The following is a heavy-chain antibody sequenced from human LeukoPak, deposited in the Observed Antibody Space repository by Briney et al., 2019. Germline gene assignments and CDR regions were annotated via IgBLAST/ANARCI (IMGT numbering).Heavy chain of an antibody. D-gene: IGHD3-3*01. CDR3: AKSDYDFWSGLGV. CDR2: IYSGGST. J-gene: IGHJ6*04. V-gene: IGHV3-66*01. Sequence: GGSLRLSCAASGFTVSSNYMSWVRQAPGKGLEWVSVIYSGGSTYYADSVKGRFTISRDNSKNTLYLQMNSLRAEDTAVYYCAKSDYDFWSGLGVWGKGTTVTVSS. CDR1: GFTVSSNY.